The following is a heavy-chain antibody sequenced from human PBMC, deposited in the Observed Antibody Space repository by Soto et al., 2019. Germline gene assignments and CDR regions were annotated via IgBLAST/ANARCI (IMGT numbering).Heavy chain of an antibody. V-gene: IGHV3-23*01. CDR1: EFTFSNYV. CDR2: ITNSGRST. D-gene: IGHD7-27*01. J-gene: IGHJ4*02. CDR3: AKGSNWGVGYYFDY. Sequence: PGGSLRLSCAASEFTFSNYVVGWVRQAPGKGLEWVSSITNSGRSTYYADSVKGRFTISRDNSKNTLSLQVNSLRAEDTAVYYCAKGSNWGVGYYFDYWGQGALVTVSS.